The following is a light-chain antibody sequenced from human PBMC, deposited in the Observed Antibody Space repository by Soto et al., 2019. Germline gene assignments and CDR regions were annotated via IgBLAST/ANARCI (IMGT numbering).Light chain of an antibody. CDR3: QQYGSSPGIT. V-gene: IGKV3-20*01. CDR1: QSVSSSY. J-gene: IGKJ3*01. Sequence: EIVLTQSPGTLSLSPGERATLSCRASQSVSSSYLAWYQQKPGQAPRILIYGASSRATGIPDRFSGSGSGTDFTLTISRLEPEDFAVYYCQQYGSSPGITFGPGTKVDIK. CDR2: GAS.